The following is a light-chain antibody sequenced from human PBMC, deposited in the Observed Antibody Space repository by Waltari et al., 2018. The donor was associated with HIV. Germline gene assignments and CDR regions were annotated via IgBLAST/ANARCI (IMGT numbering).Light chain of an antibody. CDR1: SSDVGYFHY. V-gene: IGLV2-14*01. J-gene: IGLJ1*01. CDR3: KSFSTSNTYV. CDR2: DVN. Sequence: QSALTQPASVSGSPGQSTTISCTGTSSDVGYFHYVSWYQQHPGKAPKVIIYDVNNGPSGVSNHFSGSKSGYTASLTISGLRAEDEADYYCKSFSTSNTYVFGSGTRVTVL.